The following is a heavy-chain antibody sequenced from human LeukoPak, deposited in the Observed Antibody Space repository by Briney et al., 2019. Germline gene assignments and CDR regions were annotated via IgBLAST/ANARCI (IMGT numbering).Heavy chain of an antibody. V-gene: IGHV5-10-1*01. CDR3: ARLLEYFDWLQKDY. J-gene: IGHJ4*02. CDR1: GYSFTNYW. CDR2: IDPSDSYT. D-gene: IGHD3-9*01. Sequence: GESLKISCKGSGYSFTNYWISWVRQMPGKGLEWMGRIDPSDSYTNYSPSFQGHVTVSADKSISTAYLQWSSLKASDTAMYYCARLLEYFDWLQKDYWGQGTLVTVSS.